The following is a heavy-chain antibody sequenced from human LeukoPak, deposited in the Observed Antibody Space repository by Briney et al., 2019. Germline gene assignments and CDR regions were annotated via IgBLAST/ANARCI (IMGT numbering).Heavy chain of an antibody. CDR3: ARDSANMIVVARSFDY. Sequence: GGSLRLSCAASGFTFSTYSMNWVRQAPGKGLEWVSYISSSSSPIYYADSVKGRFTISRDNAKNSLYLQMNSLRAEDTALYYCARDSANMIVVARSFDYWGQGTLVTVSS. CDR1: GFTFSTYS. V-gene: IGHV3-48*01. D-gene: IGHD3-22*01. J-gene: IGHJ4*02. CDR2: ISSSSSPI.